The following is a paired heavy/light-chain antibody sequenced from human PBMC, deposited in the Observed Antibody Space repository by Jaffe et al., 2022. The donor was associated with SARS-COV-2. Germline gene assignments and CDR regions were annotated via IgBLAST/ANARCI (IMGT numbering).Light chain of an antibody. CDR2: DAS. V-gene: IGKV3-15*01. J-gene: IGKJ1*01. CDR1: QNVRNN. CDR3: QQYSDWPRT. Sequence: EIVMTQSPATLSVSPGERATLSCRASQNVRNNLAWYQQKTGQAPRLLVYDASTRATGIPARFSGSGSGTEFTLTISSLQSEDFAVYYCQQYSDWPRTFGQGTKVEIK.
Heavy chain of an antibody. D-gene: IGHD6-19*01. J-gene: IGHJ5*02. CDR3: ARDRNGWARGGWFDP. Sequence: QVQLQESGPGLLKPSETLSLTCTVSGGSITSYYWTWIRQPPGKGLEWIGYIYSSGNTDYNPSLKSRVTISVDTSKNQFSLKLYSVTAADTAVYFCARDRNGWARGGWFDPWGQGTLVTVSS. CDR1: GGSITSYY. V-gene: IGHV4-59*01. CDR2: IYSSGNT.